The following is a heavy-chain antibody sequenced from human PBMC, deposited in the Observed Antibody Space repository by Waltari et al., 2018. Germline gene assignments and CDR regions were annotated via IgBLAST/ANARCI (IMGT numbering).Heavy chain of an antibody. V-gene: IGHV1-24*01. D-gene: IGHD2-15*01. Sequence: QVQLVQSGAEVKKPGASVKVSCKVSGYTLTELSMHWVRQAPGKGLEWMGGFDPEDGETIYAQKFQGRVTITADESTSTAYMELSSLRSEDTAVYYCAREGSHPPWWPNWFDPWGQGTLVTVSS. CDR3: AREGSHPPWWPNWFDP. CDR1: GYTLTELS. J-gene: IGHJ5*02. CDR2: FDPEDGET.